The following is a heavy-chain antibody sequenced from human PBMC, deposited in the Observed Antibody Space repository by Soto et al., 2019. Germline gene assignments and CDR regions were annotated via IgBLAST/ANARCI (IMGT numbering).Heavy chain of an antibody. CDR1: GFTFSSYD. CDR3: ARDTRDTAMAMYGMDV. CDR2: IGTAGDT. D-gene: IGHD5-18*01. Sequence: PGGSLRLSCAASGFTFSSYDVHWVRQATGKGLEWVSAIGTAGDTYYPGSVKGRFTISRENAKNSLYLQMNSLRAEDTAVYYCARDTRDTAMAMYGMDVWGQGTTVTVSS. J-gene: IGHJ6*02. V-gene: IGHV3-13*01.